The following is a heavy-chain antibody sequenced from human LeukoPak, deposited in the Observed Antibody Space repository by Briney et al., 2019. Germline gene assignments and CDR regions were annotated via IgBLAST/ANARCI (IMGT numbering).Heavy chain of an antibody. CDR3: ARDGPGRYSSSWHGGAFDI. V-gene: IGHV3-30*03. Sequence: GGSLRLSCVASGFTFSSYSMNWVRQAPGKGLEWVAVISYDGSNKYYADSVKGRFTISRDNSKNTLYLQMNSLRVDDTAVYYCARDGPGRYSSSWHGGAFDIWGQGTMVTVSS. D-gene: IGHD6-13*01. J-gene: IGHJ3*02. CDR2: ISYDGSNK. CDR1: GFTFSSYS.